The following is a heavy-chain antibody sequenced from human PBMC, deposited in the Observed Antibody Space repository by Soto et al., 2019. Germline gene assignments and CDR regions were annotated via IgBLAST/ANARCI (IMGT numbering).Heavy chain of an antibody. D-gene: IGHD3-22*01. CDR1: GCTFSDSY. V-gene: IGHV3-11*01. CDR3: ASAPVNSDRNGYPLFDC. J-gene: IGHJ4*02. Sequence: PGGSLRLSCGAAGCTFSDSYFSWIRQAPGKGLEWVAYISRTGHRTYYAGSVEGRFTISRDDAERSVYLQMNSLRAEDTAIYYCASAPVNSDRNGYPLFDCRGQRTQVTVSS. CDR2: ISRTGHRT.